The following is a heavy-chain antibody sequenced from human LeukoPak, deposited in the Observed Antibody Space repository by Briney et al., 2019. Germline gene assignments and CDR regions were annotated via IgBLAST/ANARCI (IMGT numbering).Heavy chain of an antibody. V-gene: IGHV4-59*01. CDR1: GGSISSYY. Sequence: SETLSLTCTVSGGSISSYYWSWIRQPPGKGLEWIGYIYYSGSTNYNPSLKSRVTISVDTSKNQFSLKLSSVTAADTAVYYCARVRYYYDSSGSQYNWFDPWGRGTLVTVSS. J-gene: IGHJ5*02. CDR2: IYYSGST. CDR3: ARVRYYYDSSGSQYNWFDP. D-gene: IGHD3-22*01.